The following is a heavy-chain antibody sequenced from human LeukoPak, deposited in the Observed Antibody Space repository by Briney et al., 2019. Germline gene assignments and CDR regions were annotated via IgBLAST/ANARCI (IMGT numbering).Heavy chain of an antibody. V-gene: IGHV3-33*01. CDR3: ARDTPSRGSFDY. J-gene: IGHJ4*02. CDR2: IRSDGSNN. Sequence: GGSLRLSCAASGFTFSSYGMHWVRQAPGKGLEWMAVIRSDGSNNYYADSVKGRFTISRDNSKNTLYLQMNSLRAEDTAVYYCARDTPSRGSFDYWGQGTLVTVSS. D-gene: IGHD3-10*01. CDR1: GFTFSSYG.